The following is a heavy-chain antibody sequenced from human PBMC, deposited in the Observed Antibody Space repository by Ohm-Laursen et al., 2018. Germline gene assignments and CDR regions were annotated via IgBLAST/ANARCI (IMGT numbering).Heavy chain of an antibody. V-gene: IGHV3-48*04. CDR1: GFTFSSYS. CDR3: ARASIFGVVITLYYYYGMDV. D-gene: IGHD3-3*01. Sequence: SLRLSCTASGFTFSSYSMNWVRQAPGKGLEWVSYISSSGSTIYYADSVKGRFTISRDNAKNSLYLQMNSLRAEDTAVYYCARASIFGVVITLYYYYGMDVWGQGTTVTVSS. J-gene: IGHJ6*02. CDR2: ISSSGSTI.